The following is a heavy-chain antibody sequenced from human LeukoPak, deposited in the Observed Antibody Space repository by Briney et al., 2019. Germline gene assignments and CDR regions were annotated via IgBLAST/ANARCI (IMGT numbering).Heavy chain of an antibody. CDR1: GFTFSSYG. CDR2: IWYDGSNK. J-gene: IGHJ6*02. D-gene: IGHD2-2*01. CDR3: ARELGASDIVVVNYYYGMDV. V-gene: IGHV3-33*01. Sequence: GGSLRLSCAASGFTFSSYGMHWVRQAPGKGLEWVAVIWYDGSNKYYADSVKGRFTISRDNSKNTLYLQMNSLRAEDTAVYYCARELGASDIVVVNYYYGMDVWGQGTTVTVSS.